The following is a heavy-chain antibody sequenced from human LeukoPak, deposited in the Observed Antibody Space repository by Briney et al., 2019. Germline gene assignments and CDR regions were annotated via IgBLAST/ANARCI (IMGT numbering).Heavy chain of an antibody. D-gene: IGHD3-9*01. CDR2: ISGSGGST. J-gene: IGHJ5*02. Sequence: GGSLRLSCAASGFTFSSYAMSWVRQAPGKGLEWVSAISGSGGSTYYADSVKGRFTISRDNSKNTLYPQMNSLRAEDTAVYYCATANYDILTGYLFDPWGQGTLVTVSS. V-gene: IGHV3-23*01. CDR3: ATANYDILTGYLFDP. CDR1: GFTFSSYA.